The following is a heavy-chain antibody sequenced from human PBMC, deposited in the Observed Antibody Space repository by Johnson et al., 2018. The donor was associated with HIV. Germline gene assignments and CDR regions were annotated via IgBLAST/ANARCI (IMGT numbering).Heavy chain of an antibody. CDR3: AKVGLGHRKGFDI. J-gene: IGHJ3*02. Sequence: EVQLVESGGGVVQPGRSLRLSCAASGFTFDDYGMSWVRQAPEKGLEWVSGINWNGGSTGYADSVKGRFTISRDNSKNTLYVQMNSLRGDDTAVYYCAKVGLGHRKGFDIWGQGTMVTVSS. D-gene: IGHD2-15*01. V-gene: IGHV3-20*04. CDR1: GFTFDDYG. CDR2: INWNGGST.